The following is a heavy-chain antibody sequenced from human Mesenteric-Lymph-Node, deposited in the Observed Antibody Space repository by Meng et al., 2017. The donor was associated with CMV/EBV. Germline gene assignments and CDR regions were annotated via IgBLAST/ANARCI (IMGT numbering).Heavy chain of an antibody. J-gene: IGHJ4*02. V-gene: IGHV3-23*01. D-gene: IGHD3-10*01. CDR2: ISGSGGST. CDR1: TLSKYA. CDR3: AKGNYFGSGSYYKVPFDY. Sequence: TLSKYALCWVRQAPGKGLEWVSTISGSGGSTYYADSVKGRFTISRDNSKNTLYLQMNSVRAEDTAVYYCAKGNYFGSGSYYKVPFDYWGQGTLVTVSS.